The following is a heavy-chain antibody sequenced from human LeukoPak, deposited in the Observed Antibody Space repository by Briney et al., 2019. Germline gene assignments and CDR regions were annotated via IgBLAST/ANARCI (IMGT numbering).Heavy chain of an antibody. J-gene: IGHJ6*02. D-gene: IGHD2-2*01. CDR3: ARLFTGIVIIPAAIHYYGMDV. V-gene: IGHV4-39*01. Sequence: SETLSLTCTVSGGSVSSGSYYWGWIRQPPGKGLEWIGSIYYSGTTYYNPSLKSRVTISVDTSKNQFSLKVSSVAAADTAVYYCARLFTGIVIIPAAIHYYGMDVWGQGTTVTVSS. CDR1: GGSVSSGSYY. CDR2: IYYSGTT.